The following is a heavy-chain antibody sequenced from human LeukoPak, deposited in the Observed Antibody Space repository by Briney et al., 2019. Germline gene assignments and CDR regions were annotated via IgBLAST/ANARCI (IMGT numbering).Heavy chain of an antibody. CDR2: IIPILGIA. Sequence: GSSVKVSCKASGGTFSSYAISWVRQAPGQGLEWMGRIIPILGIANYAQRFQGRVTITADKSTSTAYMELSSLRSEDTGVYYCAREGADAFDIWGQGTMVTVSS. D-gene: IGHD4/OR15-4a*01. CDR3: AREGADAFDI. V-gene: IGHV1-69*04. CDR1: GGTFSSYA. J-gene: IGHJ3*02.